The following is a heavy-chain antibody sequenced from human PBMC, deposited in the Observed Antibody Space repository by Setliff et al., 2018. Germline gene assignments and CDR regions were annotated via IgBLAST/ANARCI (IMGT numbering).Heavy chain of an antibody. CDR3: AKPRPGWPAGFDS. J-gene: IGHJ4*02. CDR1: GFSFSNYG. Sequence: PGGSLRLSCVVSGFSFSNYGMTWVRQAPGKGLEWVSSISSTSYTIYYADSVKGRFSITRDNSKNTLYLKMSSLRPEDTALYYCAKPRPGWPAGFDSWGQGTLVTVSS. CDR2: ISSTSYTI. V-gene: IGHV3-48*01. D-gene: IGHD6-19*01.